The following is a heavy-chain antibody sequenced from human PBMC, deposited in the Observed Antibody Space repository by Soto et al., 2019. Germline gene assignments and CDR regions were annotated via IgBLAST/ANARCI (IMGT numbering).Heavy chain of an antibody. CDR1: GGSISSSSYY. Sequence: PSETLSLTCTVSGGSISSSSYYWGWIRQPPGKGLEWIGYIYYSGSTNYNPSLKSRVTISVDTSKNQFSLKLSSVTAADTAVYYCARVEHYDYIWGSYHWFDPWGQGTLVTVSS. D-gene: IGHD3-16*02. V-gene: IGHV4-61*05. CDR2: IYYSGST. J-gene: IGHJ5*02. CDR3: ARVEHYDYIWGSYHWFDP.